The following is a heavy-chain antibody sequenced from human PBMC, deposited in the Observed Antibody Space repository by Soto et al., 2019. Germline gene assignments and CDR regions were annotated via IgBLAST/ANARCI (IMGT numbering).Heavy chain of an antibody. D-gene: IGHD3-10*01. J-gene: IGHJ6*02. CDR3: ARHSITMVRAVIITSYYGMDV. CDR2: IIPIFGTA. CDR1: GGTFSSYA. Sequence: SVKVSCKASGGTFSSYAISWVRQAPGQGLEWMGGIIPIFGTANYAQKFQGRVTITADESTSTAYMELSSLRSEDTAVYYCARHSITMVRAVIITSYYGMDVWGQGATVTVSS. V-gene: IGHV1-69*13.